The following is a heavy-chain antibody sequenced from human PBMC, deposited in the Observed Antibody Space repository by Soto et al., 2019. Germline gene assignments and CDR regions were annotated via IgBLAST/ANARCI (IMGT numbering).Heavy chain of an antibody. J-gene: IGHJ6*02. CDR1: GFTFSSYG. CDR3: AREMSYYYGSGSYWSGNFCYYYGMDV. Sequence: GGSLRLSCAASGFTFSSYGMHWVRQAPGKGLEWVAVIWYDGSNKYYADSVKGRFTISRDNSKNTLYLQMNSLRAEDTAVYYCAREMSYYYGSGSYWSGNFCYYYGMDVWGQGTTVTVSS. D-gene: IGHD3-10*01. CDR2: IWYDGSNK. V-gene: IGHV3-33*01.